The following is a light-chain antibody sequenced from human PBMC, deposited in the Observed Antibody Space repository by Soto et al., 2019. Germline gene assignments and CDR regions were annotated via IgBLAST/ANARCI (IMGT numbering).Light chain of an antibody. CDR1: SSNIGSNS. CDR2: RNN. CDR3: AAWDGSLRGHV. Sequence: QSVLTQPPSASGTHGQRVTISCSGSSSNIGSNSVNWYQQLPGTAPKLLIYRNNQRPSGVPDRFSGSKSGTSASLAISGLRSYDEADYYCAAWDGSLRGHVFGTGTKLTVL. J-gene: IGLJ1*01. V-gene: IGLV1-47*01.